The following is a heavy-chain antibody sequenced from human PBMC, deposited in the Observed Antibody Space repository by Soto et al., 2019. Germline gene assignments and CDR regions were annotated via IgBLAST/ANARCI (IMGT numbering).Heavy chain of an antibody. V-gene: IGHV4-59*03. J-gene: IGHJ6*02. Sequence: LTCTVSGGSISSYYWSWIRQPPGKGLEWIGDIYYSGSTNYNPSLKSRVTIAVDNAKNALYLQMNSLXAEXKAAXFXDTTLYFCARDKGFCVNGVCYRNYYGMDVWGQGATVTV. CDR2: IYYSGST. D-gene: IGHD2-8*01. CDR3: DTTLYFCARDKGFCVNGVCYRNYYGMDV. CDR1: GGSISSYY.